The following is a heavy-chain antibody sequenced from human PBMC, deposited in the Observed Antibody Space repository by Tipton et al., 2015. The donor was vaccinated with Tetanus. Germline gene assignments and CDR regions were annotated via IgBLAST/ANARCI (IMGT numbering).Heavy chain of an antibody. Sequence: TLSLTCAVYGGSFSNYYWNWIRQAPGKGLEWIAEINHSGSSNCNPSLKSRVTISLDTSKNQFSLRLTSVTAADTAVYYCARVRRGATTDLDYWGQGTLVTVSS. CDR2: INHSGSS. V-gene: IGHV4-34*01. D-gene: IGHD5-12*01. CDR1: GGSFSNYY. J-gene: IGHJ4*02. CDR3: ARVRRGATTDLDY.